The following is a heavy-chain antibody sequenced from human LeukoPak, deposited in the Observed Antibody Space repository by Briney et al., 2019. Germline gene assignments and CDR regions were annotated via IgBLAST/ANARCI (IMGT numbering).Heavy chain of an antibody. CDR3: ARSITTFGVVPRGAFDI. CDR2: IYPGDSDT. D-gene: IGHD3-3*01. J-gene: IGHJ3*02. Sequence: GESLKISCKGSGYSFTSYWIGWVRQMPGKGLEWMGIIYPGDSDTRYSPSFQGQVTISADKSISTAYLQWSSLKASDTAMYYCARSITTFGVVPRGAFDIWGQGTMVTVSS. CDR1: GYSFTSYW. V-gene: IGHV5-51*01.